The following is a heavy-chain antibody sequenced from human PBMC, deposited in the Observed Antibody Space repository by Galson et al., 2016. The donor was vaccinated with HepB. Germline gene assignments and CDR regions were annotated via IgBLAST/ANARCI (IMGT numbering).Heavy chain of an antibody. D-gene: IGHD1-26*01. V-gene: IGHV3-48*01. CDR1: GFSFSGYS. CDR2: SNNDDSVI. Sequence: SLRLSCATSGFSFSGYSFNWVRQAPGKALEWLAYSNNDDSVIYYADSVKGRFTISRDNGKNSLYLQMTSLRVEDTAFYYCAREVGSHWEGYYSDHWGQGTLVTVSS. J-gene: IGHJ4*02. CDR3: AREVGSHWEGYYSDH.